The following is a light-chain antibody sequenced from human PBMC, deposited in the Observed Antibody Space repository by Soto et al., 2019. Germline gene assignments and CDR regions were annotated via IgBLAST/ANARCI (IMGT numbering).Light chain of an antibody. V-gene: IGLV2-14*03. CDR2: DVS. CDR3: NSYTTSTTLL. J-gene: IGLJ2*01. Sequence: QSVLTQPASVSGSPGQSITISCTGTSSDVGRYDYVSWYQQHPGKAPKLIIYDVSSRPSGVSHRFSGSKSGSTASLTISGLQADDEADYYCNSYTTSTTLLFGGGTQLTVL. CDR1: SSDVGRYDY.